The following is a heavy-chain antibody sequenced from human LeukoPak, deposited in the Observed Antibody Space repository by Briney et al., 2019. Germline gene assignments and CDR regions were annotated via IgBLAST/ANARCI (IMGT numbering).Heavy chain of an antibody. V-gene: IGHV3-23*01. J-gene: IGHJ4*02. CDR2: ISGSGGST. CDR3: AKEPPSIAARRSQFDY. Sequence: PGGSLRLSCAASGFTFSSYAMSWVRQAPGKGLEWVSAISGSGGSTYYADSVKGRFTISRDNSKNTLYLQMNSLRAGDTAVYYCAKEPPSIAARRSQFDYWGQGTLVTVSS. CDR1: GFTFSSYA. D-gene: IGHD6-6*01.